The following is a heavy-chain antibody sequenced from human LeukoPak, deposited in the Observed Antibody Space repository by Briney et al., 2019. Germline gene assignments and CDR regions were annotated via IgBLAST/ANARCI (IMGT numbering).Heavy chain of an antibody. CDR1: GFTFSSYA. CDR2: ISGSGGST. V-gene: IGHV3-23*01. J-gene: IGHJ4*02. Sequence: PGASLRLSSAASGFTFSSYAMNWVRQAPGKGLEWVSAISGSGGSTYYADSVKGRFTISRDNSKNTLFLQMNSLRAEDTAVYYCAKDLRRSWRNFDYWGQGTLVTVSS. CDR3: AKDLRRSWRNFDY. D-gene: IGHD5-24*01.